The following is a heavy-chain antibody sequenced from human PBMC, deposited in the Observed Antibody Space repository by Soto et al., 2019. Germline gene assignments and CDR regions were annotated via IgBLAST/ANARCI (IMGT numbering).Heavy chain of an antibody. CDR2: ISISSSTI. J-gene: IGHJ5*02. CDR3: ARDNGMAGSFDP. Sequence: PGGSLRLSCAASGFTFSRYSMNWVRQAPGKGPEWVSYISISSSTIYYADPVKGRFTISRDNAKNSLYLQMNSLRDEDTAVYYCARDNGMAGSFDPWGQGTLVTVSS. V-gene: IGHV3-48*02. CDR1: GFTFSRYS. D-gene: IGHD2-8*01.